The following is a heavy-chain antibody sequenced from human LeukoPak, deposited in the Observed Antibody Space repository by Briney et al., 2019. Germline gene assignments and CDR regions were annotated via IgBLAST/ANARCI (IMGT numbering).Heavy chain of an antibody. Sequence: PGGSLRLSCAASGFTFDDYGMSWIRQPAGKGLEWIGRIYTSGSTNYNPSLKSRVTISVDTSKNQFSLKLSSVTAADTAVYYCARDIMDVWGKGTTVTVSS. V-gene: IGHV4-4*07. J-gene: IGHJ6*04. CDR2: IYTSGST. CDR3: ARDIMDV. CDR1: GFTFDDYG.